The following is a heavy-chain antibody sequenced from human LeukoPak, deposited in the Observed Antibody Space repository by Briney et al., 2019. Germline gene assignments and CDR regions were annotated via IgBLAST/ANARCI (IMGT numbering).Heavy chain of an antibody. J-gene: IGHJ3*02. Sequence: GGSLRLSCAASGLTFSSYAMSWVRQPPGKGLEWVSAFSGSGGDTYYADSVTGRFTISRDNSKNTLYLQMNSLRAEDTAVYYCANNGEFDAFDSWGQGTMVTVSS. V-gene: IGHV3-23*01. D-gene: IGHD3-10*01. CDR3: ANNGEFDAFDS. CDR1: GLTFSSYA. CDR2: FSGSGGDT.